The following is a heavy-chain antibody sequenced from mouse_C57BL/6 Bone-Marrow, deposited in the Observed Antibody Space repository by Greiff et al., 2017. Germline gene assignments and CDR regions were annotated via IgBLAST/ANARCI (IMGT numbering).Heavy chain of an antibody. CDR3: TREGYYYGSSCYFDY. D-gene: IGHD1-1*01. CDR2: IDPETGGT. V-gene: IGHV1-15*01. CDR1: GYTFTDYE. J-gene: IGHJ2*01. Sequence: QVQLQQSGAELVRPGASVTLSCKASGYTFTDYEMHWVKQTPVHGLEWIGAIDPETGGTAYNQKFKGKAILTADKSSSTAYIELRSLTSEDSAVYYCTREGYYYGSSCYFDYWGQGTTLTVSS.